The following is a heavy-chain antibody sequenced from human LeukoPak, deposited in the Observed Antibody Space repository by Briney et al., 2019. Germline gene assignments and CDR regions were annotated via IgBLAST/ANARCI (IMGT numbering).Heavy chain of an antibody. CDR3: ASLDVPKGSRDF. V-gene: IGHV3-74*01. J-gene: IGHJ4*02. D-gene: IGHD3/OR15-3a*01. Sequence: GGSLRLSCAASGFTFSNAWMHWVRQAPGKGLVWVSRINAAGGFTSYADSVKGRFTISRDNAKNTVYLQMDSLRAEDTAVYYLASLDVPKGSRDFWGQGTLVAVSS. CDR1: GFTFSNAW. CDR2: INAAGGFT.